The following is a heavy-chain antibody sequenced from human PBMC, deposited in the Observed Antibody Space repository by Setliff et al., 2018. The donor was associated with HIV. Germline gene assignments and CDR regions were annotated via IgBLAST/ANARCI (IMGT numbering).Heavy chain of an antibody. CDR1: GGSISTYY. D-gene: IGHD3-3*01. CDR2: IYFTGSS. CDR3: ARVPFTTGFDY. Sequence: SETLSLTCTVSGGSISTYYWSWIRQPPGKGLEWIGSIYFTGSSDNNPPLKSRVTISVDTSKNHFSLKLSSVTAADTAVFYCARVPFTTGFDYWGQGILVTVSS. J-gene: IGHJ4*02. V-gene: IGHV4-59*08.